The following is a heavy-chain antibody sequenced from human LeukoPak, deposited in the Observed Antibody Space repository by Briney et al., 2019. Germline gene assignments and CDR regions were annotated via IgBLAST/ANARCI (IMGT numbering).Heavy chain of an antibody. CDR3: ARAGGIYRGYDYGY. CDR2: INPNNGGT. CDR1: GYTFTGYY. D-gene: IGHD5-12*01. V-gene: IGHV1-2*02. Sequence: ASVKVSCKASGYTFTGYYMHWVRQAPGQGLEWMGWINPNNGGTNYAQKFQGRVTMTRDTSISTAYMELSRLRSDDTAVYYCARAGGIYRGYDYGYWGQGTLVTVSS. J-gene: IGHJ4*02.